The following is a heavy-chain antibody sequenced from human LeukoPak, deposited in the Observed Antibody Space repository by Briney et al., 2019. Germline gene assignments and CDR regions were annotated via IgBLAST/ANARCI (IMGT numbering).Heavy chain of an antibody. V-gene: IGHV3-74*01. CDR3: ARSNQADDY. J-gene: IGHJ4*02. D-gene: IGHD1-14*01. CDR1: GFTFSSYW. Sequence: GGSLRLSCAASGFTFSSYWMHWVRRVPGKGLVWVARINPGGSSITYADSVKGRFTISRDNAKNTLCLQMDSLRAEDTGVYYCARSNQADDYWGQGTLVTVSS. CDR2: INPGGSSI.